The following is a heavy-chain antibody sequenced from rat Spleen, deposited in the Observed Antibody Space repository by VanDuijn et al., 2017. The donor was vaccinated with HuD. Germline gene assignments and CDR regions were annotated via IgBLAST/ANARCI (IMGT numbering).Heavy chain of an antibody. Sequence: EVQLVESGGGLVQPGRSLKLSCAASGFTFSDYYMDWVRQAPTKGLEWVASISSDGSGTYYRDSVKGRFTISRDNTKSTLYLQMDSLRSEDTATYYCTTVRYYGFDSPFTYWGQGTLVAVSS. CDR2: ISSDGSGT. J-gene: IGHJ3*01. CDR3: TTVRYYGFDSPFTY. V-gene: IGHV5-20*01. D-gene: IGHD1-7*01. CDR1: GFTFSDYY.